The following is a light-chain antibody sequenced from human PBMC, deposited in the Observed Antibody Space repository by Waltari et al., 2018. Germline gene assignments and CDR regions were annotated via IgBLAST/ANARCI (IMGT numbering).Light chain of an antibody. CDR2: GAS. V-gene: IGKV3-20*01. CDR1: QSVSSSY. Sequence: EIVLTQSPGTLSLSPGERATLSCRASQSVSSSYLAWYQQKPGQAPRLLSYGASSRATGIPDRFSGSGSGTDFTLTISRLEPEDFAVYYCQQYGSSLITFGQGTRLEIK. J-gene: IGKJ5*01. CDR3: QQYGSSLIT.